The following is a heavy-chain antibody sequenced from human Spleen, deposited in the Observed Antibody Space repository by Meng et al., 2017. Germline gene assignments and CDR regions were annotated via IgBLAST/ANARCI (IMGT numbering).Heavy chain of an antibody. Sequence: GESLKISCAASGFTFSSYWMTWVRQAPGKGLEWVAVISYDGSNKFYADSVKGRFTISRDNSKNTLYLQMNSLRAEDTAVYYCARGTYYYGSGSERALDYWGQGTLVTVSS. D-gene: IGHD3-10*01. CDR3: ARGTYYYGSGSERALDY. V-gene: IGHV3-30*03. CDR1: GFTFSSYW. J-gene: IGHJ4*02. CDR2: ISYDGSNK.